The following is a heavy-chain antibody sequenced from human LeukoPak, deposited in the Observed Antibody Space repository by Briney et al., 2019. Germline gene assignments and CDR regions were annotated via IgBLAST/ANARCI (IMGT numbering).Heavy chain of an antibody. Sequence: PSENLSLTCTVSGGSISSYYWRWHRPPPGKGLEWIGYIYYSGSTNYNPSLKSRVTISVDTSKNQFSLKLSSVTAADTAVYYCASLVDTAMGSRDYWGQGTLVTVSS. CDR2: IYYSGST. CDR1: GGSISSYY. D-gene: IGHD5-18*01. V-gene: IGHV4-59*08. CDR3: ASLVDTAMGSRDY. J-gene: IGHJ4*02.